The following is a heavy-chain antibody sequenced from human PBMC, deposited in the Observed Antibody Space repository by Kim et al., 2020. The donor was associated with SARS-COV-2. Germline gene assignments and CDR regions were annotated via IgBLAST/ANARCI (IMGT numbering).Heavy chain of an antibody. J-gene: IGHJ4*02. CDR3: AQYRARDSSGYYDDAGYFDY. CDR1: GFTFSSYA. D-gene: IGHD3-22*01. V-gene: IGHV3-23*01. CDR2: ISGRGVST. Sequence: GGSLRLSCAASGFTFSSYAMSWVRQAPGKGLEWVSVISGRGVSTYYADSVKGRFTISRDNSKNTLYLQMNTLRAEDTAVYYCAQYRARDSSGYYDDAGYFDYWGQGTLVTVSS.